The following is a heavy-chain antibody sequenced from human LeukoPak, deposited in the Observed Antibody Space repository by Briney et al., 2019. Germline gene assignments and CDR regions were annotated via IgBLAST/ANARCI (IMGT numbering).Heavy chain of an antibody. V-gene: IGHV4-39*07. D-gene: IGHD6-19*01. CDR3: ARGTLYSGWSYYFDF. Sequence: SETLSLTCSVPGGSISLGYYYWGWIRQPPGKALEWIGSVYYSGTTSYNPSLKGRVTISVDMSKNHFSLRLSSVTAADTAMYYCARGTLYSGWSYYFDFWGQGSQVTVSS. CDR1: GGSISLGYYY. J-gene: IGHJ4*02. CDR2: VYYSGTT.